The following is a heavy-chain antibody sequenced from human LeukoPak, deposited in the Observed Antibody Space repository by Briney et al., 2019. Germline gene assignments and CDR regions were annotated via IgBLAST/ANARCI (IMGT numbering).Heavy chain of an antibody. CDR1: GGSISSSTSY. D-gene: IGHD2-21*01. Sequence: PSETLSLTCTVSGGSISSSTSYWGWIRQPPGKGLEWIGSSCYSGSTYYNPSLKSRVTISVDTSKKQFSLKLSSVTAADTAVYYCARRDCGGDCYSGVKIDYWGQGTLVTVSS. V-gene: IGHV4-39*01. CDR2: SCYSGST. CDR3: ARRDCGGDCYSGVKIDY. J-gene: IGHJ4*02.